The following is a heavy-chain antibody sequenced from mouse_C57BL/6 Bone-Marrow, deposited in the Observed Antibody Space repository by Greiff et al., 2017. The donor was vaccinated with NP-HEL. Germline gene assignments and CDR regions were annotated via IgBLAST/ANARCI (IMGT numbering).Heavy chain of an antibody. D-gene: IGHD1-1*01. CDR2: INPNYGTT. CDR3: ARTRITTVVADWYFDV. Sequence: EVQLQQSGPELVKPGASVKISCKASGYSFTDYNMNWVKQSNGKSLEWIGVINPNYGTTSYNQKFKGKATLTVDQSSSTAYMQLNSLTSEDSAVYYWARTRITTVVADWYFDVWGTGTTVTVSS. CDR1: GYSFTDYN. V-gene: IGHV1-39*01. J-gene: IGHJ1*03.